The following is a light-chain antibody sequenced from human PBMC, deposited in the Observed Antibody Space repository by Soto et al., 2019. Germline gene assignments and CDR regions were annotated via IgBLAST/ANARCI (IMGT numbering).Light chain of an antibody. Sequence: DIQITQSPATLSASVGDRVTITCRASQSIRTWLAWYQQKPGTAPNLLIYDASNLRSGVPSRFSGSGSGTEFTLTISSLQPDDFATYFCQQYNTYSTWTFGQGTKVDIK. CDR1: QSIRTW. V-gene: IGKV1-5*01. J-gene: IGKJ1*01. CDR3: QQYNTYSTWT. CDR2: DAS.